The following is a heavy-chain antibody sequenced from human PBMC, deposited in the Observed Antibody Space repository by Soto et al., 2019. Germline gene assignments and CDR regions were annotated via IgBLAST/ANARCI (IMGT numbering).Heavy chain of an antibody. V-gene: IGHV5-51*01. J-gene: IGHJ4*02. Sequence: GESLKISCKGSGYSFTTYWIGWVRQMPGKGLEWMGVIYPGDSDIRFSPSFQGQVTISVDTSKNQFSLKLSSVTAADTAVYYCARLFASDITMVRWPSYFDYWGQGTLVTVSS. CDR2: IYPGDSDI. CDR1: GYSFTTYW. D-gene: IGHD3-10*01. CDR3: ARLFASDITMVRWPSYFDY.